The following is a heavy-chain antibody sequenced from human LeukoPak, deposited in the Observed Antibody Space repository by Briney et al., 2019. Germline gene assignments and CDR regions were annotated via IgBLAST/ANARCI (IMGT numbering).Heavy chain of an antibody. J-gene: IGHJ4*02. D-gene: IGHD3-10*01. V-gene: IGHV4-59*10. CDR1: GGSFSGYY. CDR3: TRDHYGSGSYKSYFDY. CDR2: MYPSGST. Sequence: SETLSLTCAVYGGSFSGYYWSWLRQPAGKGLEWIGRMYPSGSTKYNPSLKSRVIISVDNSKNLLSLKLTSVTAADTAVYFCTRDHYGSGSYKSYFDYWGQGTQVTVSS.